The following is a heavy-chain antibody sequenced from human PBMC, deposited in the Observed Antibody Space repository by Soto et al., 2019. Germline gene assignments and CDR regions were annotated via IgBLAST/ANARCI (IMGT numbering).Heavy chain of an antibody. CDR1: GYNFIDYG. V-gene: IGHV1-18*04. J-gene: IGHJ5*01. Sequence: QVHLVQSGAEVKRPGASVKVSCKFSGYNFIDYGMTWVRQAPGQGLEWMGWITGSNGATSYAQKFQGRVTLTADTSTNTVSMELRSLRKDDTAVYYCARDSKWLIIKGNWFDSWGQGTLVTVSS. CDR3: ARDSKWLIIKGNWFDS. D-gene: IGHD5-12*01. CDR2: ITGSNGAT.